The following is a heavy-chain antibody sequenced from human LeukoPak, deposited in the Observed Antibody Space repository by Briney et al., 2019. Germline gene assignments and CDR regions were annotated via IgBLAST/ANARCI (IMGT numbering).Heavy chain of an antibody. Sequence: SETLSLTCTVSGGSISSYYWSWIRRPPGKGLEWIGYIYYSGSTNYNPSLKSRVTISVDTSKNQFSLKLSSVTAADTAVYYCARVSAATIDCWGQGTLVTVSS. CDR2: IYYSGST. CDR3: ARVSAATIDC. J-gene: IGHJ4*02. CDR1: GGSISSYY. V-gene: IGHV4-59*01. D-gene: IGHD2-15*01.